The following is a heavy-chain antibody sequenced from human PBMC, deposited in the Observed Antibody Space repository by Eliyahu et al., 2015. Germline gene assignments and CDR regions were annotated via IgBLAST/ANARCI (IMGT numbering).Heavy chain of an antibody. J-gene: IGHJ5*02. Sequence: QVQLQESGPGQVKPSETLSLTCGVSGYSISSGYYWGWIRQSPGKGLGCIGYVYHTRTTFYNLSLKSRVTISVVTSKNQFSLKLRSVTAADTAVYYCVRVGIRDGWFDPWGQGTLVTVSS. CDR3: VRVGIRDGWFDP. CDR2: VYHTRTT. V-gene: IGHV4-38-2*01. D-gene: IGHD2-21*01. CDR1: GYSISSGYY.